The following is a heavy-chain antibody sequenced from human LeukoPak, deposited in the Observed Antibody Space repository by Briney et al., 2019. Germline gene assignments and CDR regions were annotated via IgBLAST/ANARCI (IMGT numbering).Heavy chain of an antibody. V-gene: IGHV3-15*01. CDR2: IKSKTDGGTT. CDR3: TTGSGLGTTDY. Sequence: PGGSLRLSCAASGFTVSNAWMSWVRQTPGKGLEWVGRIKSKTDGGTTDYAAPVKGRFTISRDDSKNTLYLQMNSLKTEDTAVYYCTTGSGLGTTDYWGQGTLVTVSS. CDR1: GFTVSNAW. D-gene: IGHD7-27*01. J-gene: IGHJ4*02.